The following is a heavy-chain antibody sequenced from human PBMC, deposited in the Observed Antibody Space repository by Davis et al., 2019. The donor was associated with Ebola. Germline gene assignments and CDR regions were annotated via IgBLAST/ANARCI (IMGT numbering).Heavy chain of an antibody. Sequence: SETLSLTCTVSGGSISSSSYYWGWIRQPPGKGLEWIGYIYYSGSTNYNPSLKSRVTISVDTSENQVSLKLTSVTAADTAVYYCARGSPNYYYDSSGYYSRSGPLDYWGQGTLVTVSS. CDR3: ARGSPNYYYDSSGYYSRSGPLDY. CDR2: IYYSGST. CDR1: GGSISSSSYY. D-gene: IGHD3-22*01. J-gene: IGHJ4*02. V-gene: IGHV4-61*05.